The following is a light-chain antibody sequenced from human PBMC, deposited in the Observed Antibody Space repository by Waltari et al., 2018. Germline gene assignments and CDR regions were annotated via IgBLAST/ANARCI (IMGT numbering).Light chain of an antibody. CDR3: ATWDNSLDAVV. CDR2: GHD. CDR1: SSNIGTYG. V-gene: IGLV1-44*01. Sequence: QSVLTQPPSASWTPGQRVTISCSGGSSNIGTYGANWYQQLPGTAPKLLISGHDQRPSGVPDRFSASKSGTSASLAISGLQFEDEAEYYCATWDNSLDAVVFGGGTKLTVL. J-gene: IGLJ2*01.